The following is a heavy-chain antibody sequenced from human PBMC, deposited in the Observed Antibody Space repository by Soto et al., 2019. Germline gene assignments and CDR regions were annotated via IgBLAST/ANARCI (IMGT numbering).Heavy chain of an antibody. J-gene: IGHJ4*02. D-gene: IGHD5-12*01. CDR2: ISSSNSYI. V-gene: IGHV3-21*01. Sequence: GGSLRLSCAASGFTFSSYSMNWVRQAPGKGLEWVSSISSSNSYIYYADSVKGRFTISRDNAKNSLYLQMNSLRAEDTAVYYCARDPPPAYHDIVATSYWGQGTLVTVSS. CDR3: ARDPPPAYHDIVATSY. CDR1: GFTFSSYS.